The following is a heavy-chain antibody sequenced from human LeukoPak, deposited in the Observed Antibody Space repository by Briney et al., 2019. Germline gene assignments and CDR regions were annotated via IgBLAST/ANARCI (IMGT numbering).Heavy chain of an antibody. CDR1: GYSFTSYW. Sequence: GESLKISCKGSGYSFTSYWISWVRQMPGKGLEWMGRIDPSDSYTNYSPSFQGHVTISADKSISTAYLQWSSLKASDTAMYYCASVVPAASWFDPWGQGTLVTVSS. D-gene: IGHD2-2*01. V-gene: IGHV5-10-1*01. CDR3: ASVVPAASWFDP. CDR2: IDPSDSYT. J-gene: IGHJ5*02.